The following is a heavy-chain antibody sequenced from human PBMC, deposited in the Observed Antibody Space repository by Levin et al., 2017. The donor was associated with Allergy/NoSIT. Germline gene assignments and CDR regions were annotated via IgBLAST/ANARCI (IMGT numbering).Heavy chain of an antibody. J-gene: IGHJ4*02. V-gene: IGHV1-18*01. CDR3: ARVLFPPSGPQPPDY. D-gene: IGHD3-10*01. CDR2: ISAYNGNT. Sequence: GESLKISCKASGYTFTSYGISWVRQAPGQGLEWMGWISAYNGNTNYAQKLQGRVTMTTDTSTSTAYMELRSLRSDDTAVYYCARVLFPPSGPQPPDYWGQGTLVTVSS. CDR1: GYTFTSYG.